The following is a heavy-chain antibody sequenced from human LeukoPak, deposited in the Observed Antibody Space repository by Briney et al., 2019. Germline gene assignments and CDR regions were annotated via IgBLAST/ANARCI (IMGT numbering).Heavy chain of an antibody. D-gene: IGHD3-3*01. CDR1: GFTFSSYA. CDR2: ISGSGGST. CDR3: AKFDELRFLAWLFGPFEY. V-gene: IGHV3-23*01. J-gene: IGHJ4*02. Sequence: GGSLRLSCAASGFTFSSYAMSWVRQAPGKGLEWVSAISGSGGSTYYADSVKGRFTISRDNSKNTLYLQMNSLRAEDTAVYYCAKFDELRFLAWLFGPFEYWGQGTLVTVSS.